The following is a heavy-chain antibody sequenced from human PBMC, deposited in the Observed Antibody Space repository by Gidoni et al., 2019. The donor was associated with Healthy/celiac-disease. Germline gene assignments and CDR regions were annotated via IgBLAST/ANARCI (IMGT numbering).Heavy chain of an antibody. D-gene: IGHD3-10*01. V-gene: IGHV3-48*01. CDR1: GFPFSSYS. J-gene: IGHJ4*02. CDR2: ISSSSSTI. CDR3: ARDLWFGELGIDY. Sequence: EVQLVESGGGLVQPGGSLRLSCAASGFPFSSYSMNWVRQAPGKGLEWVSYISSSSSTIYYADSVKGRFTISRDNAKNSLYLQMNSLRAEDTAVYYCARDLWFGELGIDYWGQGTLVTVSS.